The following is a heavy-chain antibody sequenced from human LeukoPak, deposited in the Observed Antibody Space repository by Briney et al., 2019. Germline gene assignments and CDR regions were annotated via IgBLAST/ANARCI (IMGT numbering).Heavy chain of an antibody. Sequence: ASVKVSCKASGYTFIGYYLHWVRQAPGQGLEWMGWINPTSGGTNYAQKFQDRVTMTRDTSINTAYMELSRLTSDDTAVYYCARLVGLSTTASYWGQGTLVIVSS. CDR1: GYTFIGYY. CDR2: INPTSGGT. V-gene: IGHV1-2*02. D-gene: IGHD5/OR15-5a*01. CDR3: ARLVGLSTTASY. J-gene: IGHJ4*02.